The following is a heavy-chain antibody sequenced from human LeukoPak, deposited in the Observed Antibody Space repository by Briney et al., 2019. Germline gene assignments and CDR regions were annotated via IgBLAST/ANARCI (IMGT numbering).Heavy chain of an antibody. D-gene: IGHD2-2*01. CDR3: ARSSYSSTSCYLH. V-gene: IGHV1-46*01. CDR2: INPSGGST. Sequence: APVKVSCKASGYTFTSYYMHWVRQAPGQGLEWMGIINPSGGSTSYAQKFQGRVTMTRDMSTSTVYMELSSLRSEDTAVYYCARSSYSSTSCYLHWGQGTLVTVSS. J-gene: IGHJ4*02. CDR1: GYTFTSYY.